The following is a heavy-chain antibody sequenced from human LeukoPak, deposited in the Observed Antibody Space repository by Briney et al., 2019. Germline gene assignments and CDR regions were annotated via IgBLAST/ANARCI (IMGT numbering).Heavy chain of an antibody. V-gene: IGHV1-24*01. CDR2: FDPEGGET. CDR3: ATFPSVATIPMGIVLDY. J-gene: IGHJ4*02. D-gene: IGHD5-12*01. CDR1: GYTLTELS. Sequence: ASGNVSCKVAGYTLTELSMHWVRQGPGKGLGWVGGFDPEGGETIYAQKFQGRVTMTDDTSTDTAYMELSSLRSEDTAVYYCATFPSVATIPMGIVLDYWGQGTLVTVSS.